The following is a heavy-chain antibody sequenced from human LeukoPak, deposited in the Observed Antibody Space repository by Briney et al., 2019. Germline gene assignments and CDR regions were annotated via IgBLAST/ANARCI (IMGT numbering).Heavy chain of an antibody. CDR3: AKDPPTVMANAFHI. D-gene: IGHD5-18*01. CDR2: INTSGGTT. CDR1: GFTFSSYG. J-gene: IGHJ3*02. Sequence: QPGGSLRLSCAASGFTFSSYGMSWVRQAPGKGLEWVSGINTSGGTTYYAGSVKGRFTISRDNSKNTLYLQMNSLRADDTAAYYCAKDPPTVMANAFHIWGQGTMVTVSS. V-gene: IGHV3-23*01.